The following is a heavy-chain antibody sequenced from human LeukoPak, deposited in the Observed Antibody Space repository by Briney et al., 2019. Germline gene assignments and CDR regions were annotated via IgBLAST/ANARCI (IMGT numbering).Heavy chain of an antibody. CDR2: ISGSGGST. J-gene: IGHJ4*02. CDR1: GFTFTSYA. CDR3: LRGDRRDY. V-gene: IGHV3-23*01. Sequence: GGSLRLSCAASGFTFTSYAMSWVRQAPGKGLEWVSAISGSGGSTYYADSVKGRFIISRDNAKDSLYLQMNSLRVEDTAVYYCLRGDRRDYWGQGTLVTVSS.